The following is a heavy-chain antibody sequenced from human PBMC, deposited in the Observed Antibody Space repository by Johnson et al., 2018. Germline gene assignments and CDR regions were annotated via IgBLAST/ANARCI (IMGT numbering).Heavy chain of an antibody. V-gene: IGHV3-21*01. D-gene: IGHD6-13*01. J-gene: IGHJ6*02. CDR1: GFTFSSYS. CDR3: ARAESSPHYGMDV. CDR2: ISRSSSYI. Sequence: VQLVESGGGLVKPGGSLRLSCAASGFTFSSYSMNWVRQAPGKGLEWVSSISRSSSYIYYAAPGKGRFTNSRDNAKNSLYLQMNSLRAEDTAVYYCARAESSPHYGMDVWGQGTTVTVSS.